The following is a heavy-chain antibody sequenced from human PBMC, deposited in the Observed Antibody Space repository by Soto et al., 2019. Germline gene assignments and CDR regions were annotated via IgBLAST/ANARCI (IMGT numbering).Heavy chain of an antibody. CDR3: ARRYYDPAGYFDY. CDR2: IYYSGST. J-gene: IGHJ4*02. D-gene: IGHD3-3*01. CDR1: GGSISSSSYY. Sequence: QLQLQESGPGLVKPSETLSLTCTVSGGSISSSSYYWGWIRQPPGKGLEWIGSIYYSGSTYYNPSLKSRVTISVDTSKKQFSLKLRSVTAADTAVYYCARRYYDPAGYFDYWGQGTLVTVSS. V-gene: IGHV4-39*01.